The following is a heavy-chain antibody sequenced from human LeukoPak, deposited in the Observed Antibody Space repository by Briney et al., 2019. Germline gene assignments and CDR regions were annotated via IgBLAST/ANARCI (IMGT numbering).Heavy chain of an antibody. CDR3: ARGGNSVYDSFDY. J-gene: IGHJ4*02. CDR1: GYTFTGYY. V-gene: IGHV1-2*02. Sequence: ASVKVSCKASGYTFTGYYLHWVRQAPGQGLEWMGWINSNSGDTNYAQKFQGRVTMTRDTSISTAYMELSRLRSDDTAVYYCARGGNSVYDSFDYWGQGTLVTASS. D-gene: IGHD5/OR15-5a*01. CDR2: INSNSGDT.